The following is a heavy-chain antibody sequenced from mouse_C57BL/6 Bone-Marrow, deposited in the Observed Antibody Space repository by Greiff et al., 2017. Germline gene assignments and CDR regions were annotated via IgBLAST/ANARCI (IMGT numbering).Heavy chain of an antibody. V-gene: IGHV1-55*01. J-gene: IGHJ4*01. Sequence: QVQLQQPGAELVKPGASVKMSCKASGYTFTSYWITWVKQRPGQGLEWLGDIYPGSGSTNYNEKFKSKATLTVDTSSSTAYMQLSSLTSEDSAVYFCARWYYGSSLYYYAMDDWGQGTSVTVSS. D-gene: IGHD1-1*01. CDR3: ARWYYGSSLYYYAMDD. CDR2: IYPGSGST. CDR1: GYTFTSYW.